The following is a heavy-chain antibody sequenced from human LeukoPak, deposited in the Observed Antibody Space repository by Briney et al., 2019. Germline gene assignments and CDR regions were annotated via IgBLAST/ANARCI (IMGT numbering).Heavy chain of an antibody. CDR3: ARGVYCSSTSCYAKSFKYYYYMDV. V-gene: IGHV4-59*01. Sequence: SETLSLTCTVSGGSISSYYWSWIRQPPGKGLEWIGYIYYSGSTNYNPSLKSRVTISVDTSKNQFSLELSSVTAADTAVYYCARGVYCSSTSCYAKSFKYYYYMDVWGKGTTVTISS. J-gene: IGHJ6*03. CDR1: GGSISSYY. D-gene: IGHD2-2*01. CDR2: IYYSGST.